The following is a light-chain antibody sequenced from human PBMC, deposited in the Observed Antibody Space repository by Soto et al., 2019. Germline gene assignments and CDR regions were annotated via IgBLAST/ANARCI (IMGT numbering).Light chain of an antibody. CDR1: SSDVGAYNY. V-gene: IGLV2-14*01. CDR3: NSYTSSSARV. Sequence: QSALTQPASVSGSPGQSITISCTGTSSDVGAYNYVSWYQQHPGKAPKLMIYEVSNRPSGVSNRFSGSKSGNTASLTISGLQAEDEAEYYCNSYTSSSARVFGGGTKVTVL. J-gene: IGLJ3*02. CDR2: EVS.